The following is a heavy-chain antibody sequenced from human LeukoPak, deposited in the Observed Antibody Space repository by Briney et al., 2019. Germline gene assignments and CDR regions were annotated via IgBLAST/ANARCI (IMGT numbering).Heavy chain of an antibody. V-gene: IGHV4-30-2*01. CDR1: GGSISSGGYS. CDR2: IYHSGST. Sequence: SQTLSLTCAVSGGSISSGGYSWSWIRQPPGKGLEWIGYIYHSGSTYYNPSLKSRVTISVDRSKNQFSLKLSSVTAADTAVYYCAASVWDIYYFDYWGQGTLVTVSS. J-gene: IGHJ4*02. D-gene: IGHD2-15*01. CDR3: AASVWDIYYFDY.